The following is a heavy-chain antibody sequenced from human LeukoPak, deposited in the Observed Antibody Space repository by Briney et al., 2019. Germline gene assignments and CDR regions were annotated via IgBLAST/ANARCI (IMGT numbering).Heavy chain of an antibody. CDR2: ISSSSSYI. D-gene: IGHD6-19*01. CDR1: GFTFSSYS. J-gene: IGHJ4*02. CDR3: ARAPRGSGWSHFFN. Sequence: GGSLRLSCAASGFTFSSYSMNWVRQAPGKGLEWVSSISSSSSYISYADSVEGRFTISRDNAKNSLYLQMNSLRAEDTAVYYCARAPRGSGWSHFFNWGQGTLVTVSS. V-gene: IGHV3-21*01.